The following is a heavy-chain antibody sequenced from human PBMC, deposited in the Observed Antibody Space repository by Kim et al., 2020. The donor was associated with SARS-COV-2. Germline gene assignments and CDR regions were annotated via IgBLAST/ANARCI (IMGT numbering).Heavy chain of an antibody. CDR2: INHSGST. CDR3: ARLRFYDFWSGYYNPYYYYYSMDV. Sequence: SETLSLTCAVYGGSFSGYYWSWIRQPPGKGLEWIGEINHSGSTNYNPSLKSRVTISVDTSKNQFSLKLSSVTAADTAVYYCARLRFYDFWSGYYNPYYYYYSMDVWGQGTTVTVSS. V-gene: IGHV4-34*01. D-gene: IGHD3-3*01. CDR1: GGSFSGYY. J-gene: IGHJ6*02.